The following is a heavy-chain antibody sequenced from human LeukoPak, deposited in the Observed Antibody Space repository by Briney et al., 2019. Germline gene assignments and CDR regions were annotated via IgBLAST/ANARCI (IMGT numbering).Heavy chain of an antibody. D-gene: IGHD6-19*01. J-gene: IGHJ5*02. V-gene: IGHV3-23*01. Sequence: GGCLRLSCAASGFTFSSYAMSWVRQAPGKGLGWVSAISGTGGRTYYADSVKGRFTISRDNSKNTLYLQMNSLRAEDTAVYYCAKEPASSGWFDPWGQGTLVAVSS. CDR1: GFTFSSYA. CDR2: ISGTGGRT. CDR3: AKEPASSGWFDP.